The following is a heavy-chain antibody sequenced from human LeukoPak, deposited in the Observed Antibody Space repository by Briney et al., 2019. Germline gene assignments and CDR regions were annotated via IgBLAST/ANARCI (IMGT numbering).Heavy chain of an antibody. CDR1: GGSISSYY. CDR3: ARGTWDYDILTGYYYFDY. D-gene: IGHD3-9*01. Sequence: SETLSLTCTVSGGSISSYYWSWIRQPPGKGLEWIGYIYYSGSTNYNPSLKSRVTISVDTSKNQFSLKLSSVTAADTAMYYCARGTWDYDILTGYYYFDYWGQGTLVTVSS. V-gene: IGHV4-59*01. CDR2: IYYSGST. J-gene: IGHJ4*02.